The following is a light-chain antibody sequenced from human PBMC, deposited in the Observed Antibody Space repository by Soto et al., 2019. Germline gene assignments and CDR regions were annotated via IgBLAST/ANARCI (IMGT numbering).Light chain of an antibody. CDR1: SSDVGGFEY. Sequence: QSGLSQPASDSVAPGQSITISCTGTSSDVGGFEYVSWYQHQPGKAPKLIIYDVTKRPSGVSNRFSGCKSGNTASLTICGIEAEDEGDYYCGSITRSSTSVFGTGTKVTVL. CDR3: GSITRSSTSV. J-gene: IGLJ1*01. V-gene: IGLV2-14*01. CDR2: DVT.